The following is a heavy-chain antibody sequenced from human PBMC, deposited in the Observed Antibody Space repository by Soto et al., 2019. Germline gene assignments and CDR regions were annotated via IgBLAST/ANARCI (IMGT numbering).Heavy chain of an antibody. CDR2: IYYSGST. CDR1: GGSVSSGSYY. CDR3: ARVGIVGAVY. J-gene: IGHJ4*02. D-gene: IGHD1-26*01. Sequence: SETLSLTCTVSGGSVSSGSYYWSWIRQPPGKGLEWIGYIYYSGSTNYNPSLKSRVTISVDTSKNQFSLKLSSVTAADTAVYYCARVGIVGAVYWGQGTLVTVSS. V-gene: IGHV4-61*01.